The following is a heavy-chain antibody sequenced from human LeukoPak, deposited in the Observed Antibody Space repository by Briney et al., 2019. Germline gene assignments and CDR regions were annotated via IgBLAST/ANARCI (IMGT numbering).Heavy chain of an antibody. Sequence: SETLSLTCTVSGGSISSSSYYWGWIRQPPGKGLEWIGSIYYSGSTYYNPSLKSRVTISVDTSKNQFSLKLSSVTAADTAVYYCARSPERITMVRGIPYYYYYMDVRGKGTTVTVSS. J-gene: IGHJ6*03. CDR1: GGSISSSSYY. V-gene: IGHV4-39*01. CDR3: ARSPERITMVRGIPYYYYYMDV. D-gene: IGHD3-10*01. CDR2: IYYSGST.